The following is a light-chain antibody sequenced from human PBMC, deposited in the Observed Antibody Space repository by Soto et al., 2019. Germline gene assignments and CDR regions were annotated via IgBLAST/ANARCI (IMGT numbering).Light chain of an antibody. CDR3: QQYNNWPTYT. J-gene: IGKJ2*01. CDR2: GAS. V-gene: IGKV3-20*01. Sequence: EIVLTQSPGTLSLPPGERATLSCRASQSVSSSYLAWYQQKPGQAPRLLIYGASSRATGIPDRFSGSGSGTDFTLTISRLEPEDFAVYYCQQYNNWPTYTFGQGTKLEIK. CDR1: QSVSSSY.